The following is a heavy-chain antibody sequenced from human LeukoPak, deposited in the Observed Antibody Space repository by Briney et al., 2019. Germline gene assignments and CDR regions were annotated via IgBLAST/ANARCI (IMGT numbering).Heavy chain of an antibody. Sequence: ASVNVSCKASGYTFTGYYIHWVRQAPGQGLEGMGWINLNSGGTHYIQKFQDRVTMTRNTSISTAYVELSRPSSDDKAVYYCARSTTPNENEYFEHWGRGTLVTVSS. CDR2: INLNSGGT. D-gene: IGHD2/OR15-2a*01. CDR3: ARSTTPNENEYFEH. CDR1: GYTFTGYY. J-gene: IGHJ1*01. V-gene: IGHV1-2*02.